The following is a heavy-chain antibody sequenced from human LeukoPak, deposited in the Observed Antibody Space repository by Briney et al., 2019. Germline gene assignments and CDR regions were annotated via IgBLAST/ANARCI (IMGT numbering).Heavy chain of an antibody. Sequence: GGSLRLSCAASGFTFSSYSMNWVRQAPGKGLEWVSYISSSSSTIYYADSVKGRFTISRDNAKNSLYLQMNSLKTEDTAVYYCTTDGYYYDSSGYAKNYWGQGTLVTVSS. CDR2: ISSSSSTI. D-gene: IGHD3-22*01. V-gene: IGHV3-48*01. J-gene: IGHJ4*02. CDR3: TTDGYYYDSSGYAKNY. CDR1: GFTFSSYS.